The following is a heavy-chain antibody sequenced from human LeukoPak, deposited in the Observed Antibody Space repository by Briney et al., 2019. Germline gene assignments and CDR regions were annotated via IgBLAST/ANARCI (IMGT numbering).Heavy chain of an antibody. CDR3: ARAEGDDYYYYYGMDV. V-gene: IGHV4-4*02. D-gene: IGHD2-21*02. Sequence: SGTPSLTCAVSGGSISSSNWWSWVRQPPGKGLEWIGEIYHSGSTNYNPSLKSRVTISVDKSKNQFSLKLSSVTAADTAVYYCARAEGDDYYYYYGMDVWGQGTTVTVSS. CDR2: IYHSGST. CDR1: GGSISSSNW. J-gene: IGHJ6*02.